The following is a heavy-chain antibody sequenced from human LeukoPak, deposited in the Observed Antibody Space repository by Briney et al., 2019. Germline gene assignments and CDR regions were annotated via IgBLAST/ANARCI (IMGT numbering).Heavy chain of an antibody. V-gene: IGHV3-74*01. D-gene: IGHD5-24*01. CDR1: GFXFSSYW. Sequence: PGGSLRLSCAASGFXFSSYWIHWVRQVPGKGLVWVSRINGDGSSTTYADSVKGRFTISRDNAKNTLYLQMNSLRAEDTAVFYCARDGYNLDAFDIWGQGTMVTVSS. J-gene: IGHJ3*02. CDR3: ARDGYNLDAFDI. CDR2: INGDGSST.